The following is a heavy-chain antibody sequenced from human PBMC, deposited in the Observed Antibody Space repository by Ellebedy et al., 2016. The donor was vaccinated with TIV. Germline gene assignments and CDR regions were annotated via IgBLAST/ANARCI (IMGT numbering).Heavy chain of an antibody. CDR3: AVNPYFRDY. D-gene: IGHD3-10*01. J-gene: IGHJ4*02. Sequence: GESLKISCAVSGFTFSSYGMSWVRQAPGKGLEWVSGISGNGANTFYADSVKGRFTISRDNSKNTLYLQMNSLRAEDTAVYYCAVNPYFRDYWGQGTLVTVSS. CDR1: GFTFSSYG. CDR2: ISGNGANT. V-gene: IGHV3-23*01.